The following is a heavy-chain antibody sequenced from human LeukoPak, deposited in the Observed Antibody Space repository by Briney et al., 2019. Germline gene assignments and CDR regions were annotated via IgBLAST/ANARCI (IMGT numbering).Heavy chain of an antibody. Sequence: SETLSLTCAVYGGSFSGYYWSWIRQPPGKGLEWIGSIYYSESTYQNPSLKSRVTISVDTSKNQFSLKLSSVTAADTAVYYCARIPTVTFFDYWGQGTLVTVSS. J-gene: IGHJ4*02. CDR3: ARIPTVTFFDY. CDR2: IYYSEST. CDR1: GGSFSGYY. D-gene: IGHD4-17*01. V-gene: IGHV4-34*01.